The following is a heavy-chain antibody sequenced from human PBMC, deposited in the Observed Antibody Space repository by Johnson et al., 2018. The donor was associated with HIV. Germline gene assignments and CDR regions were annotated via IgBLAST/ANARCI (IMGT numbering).Heavy chain of an antibody. CDR1: GFTVSSNY. D-gene: IGHD3/OR15-3a*01. J-gene: IGHJ3*02. V-gene: IGHV3-30*02. CDR3: ARDWTGAFDI. CDR2: IRYDGSNK. Sequence: QVKLVESGGGVVQPGRSLRLSCAASGFTVSSNYMSWVRQAPGKGLEWVAFIRYDGSNKYYADSVKGRFTISRDNSKNTLYLQMNSLRAEDTAVYFCARDWTGAFDIWGQGTMVTVSS.